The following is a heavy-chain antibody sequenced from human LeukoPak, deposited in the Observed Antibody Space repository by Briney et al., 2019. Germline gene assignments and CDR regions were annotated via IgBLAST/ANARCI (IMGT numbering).Heavy chain of an antibody. CDR2: ISHSGST. V-gene: IGHV4-34*01. CDR1: GGSFSGYY. J-gene: IGHJ4*02. CDR3: ARHGIGAGSGTNFDY. D-gene: IGHD3-10*01. Sequence: PSETLSLTRAVYGGSFSGYYWSWIRQPPGKGLEWIGEISHSGSTRYDPSLENRVTMSLDTSKNQFSLRLTFVTAADTAMYYCARHGIGAGSGTNFDYWGQGTLVTVSS.